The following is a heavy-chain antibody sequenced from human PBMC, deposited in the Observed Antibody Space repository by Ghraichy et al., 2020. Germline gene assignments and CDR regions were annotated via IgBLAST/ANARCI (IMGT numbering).Heavy chain of an antibody. Sequence: GESLNISCVASGLMFSANTMNWVRLAPGKGLEWVSSISSSTRSIYYADSVKGRFTISRDNAQNSLYLQMNSLRAEDTAVYYCSRGGWAGTPVLYHMDVWGLGTTGTVSS. CDR3: SRGGWAGTPVLYHMDV. CDR1: GLMFSANT. D-gene: IGHD6-19*01. CDR2: ISSSTRSI. V-gene: IGHV3-21*01. J-gene: IGHJ6*01.